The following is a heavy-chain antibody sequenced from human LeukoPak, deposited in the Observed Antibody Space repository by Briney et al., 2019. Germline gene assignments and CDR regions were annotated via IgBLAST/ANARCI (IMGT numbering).Heavy chain of an antibody. CDR3: ARRGLVPAFDI. CDR2: INGDGSST. Sequence: GGSLRLSCEASGFTFSSYWMHWVRQVPGKGLVWVSRINGDGSSTTYADAVKGRFTISRDNAKNTLYLQMSSLRTEDTAVYYCARRGLVPAFDIWGQGTMVTVAS. V-gene: IGHV3-74*01. D-gene: IGHD2-2*01. J-gene: IGHJ3*02. CDR1: GFTFSSYW.